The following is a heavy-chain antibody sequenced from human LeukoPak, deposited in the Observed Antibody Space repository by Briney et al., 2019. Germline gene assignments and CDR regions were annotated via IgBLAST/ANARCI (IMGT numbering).Heavy chain of an antibody. J-gene: IGHJ4*02. CDR3: AKRGKDSPGYYNYFDY. Sequence: PGESLRLSCATSGFNFITYGMHWVRPAPGKGLEWVAFIGHVGSEIRYADSVKGRTTISRDNSKNTLYLQMGGLRGEDTALYYCAKRGKDSPGYYNYFDYWGQGTLVTVSS. V-gene: IGHV3-30*02. CDR2: IGHVGSEI. CDR1: GFNFITYG. D-gene: IGHD3-22*01.